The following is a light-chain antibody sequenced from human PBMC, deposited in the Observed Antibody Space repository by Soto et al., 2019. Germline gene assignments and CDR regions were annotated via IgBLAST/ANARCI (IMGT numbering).Light chain of an antibody. CDR2: DAS. Sequence: IEVTQSPSSLAASVGDRVTITCRASQTIGTYLNWYRHKSGAAPELLIYDASTLQSGVPSRFRGGASGTDFTLTISSLQLDDFATYSCQQSYNTPLTFGQGTKVEIK. CDR1: QTIGTY. CDR3: QQSYNTPLT. V-gene: IGKV1-39*01. J-gene: IGKJ1*01.